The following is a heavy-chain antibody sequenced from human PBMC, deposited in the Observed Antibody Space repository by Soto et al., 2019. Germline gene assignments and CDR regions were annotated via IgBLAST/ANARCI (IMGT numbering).Heavy chain of an antibody. CDR1: GFTFGDYA. Sequence: PGGSLRLSCTASGFTFGDYAMSWFRQAPGKGLEWVGFIRSKAYGGTTEYAASVKGRFTISRDDSKSIAYLQMNSLKTEDTAVYYCTRLAYYDFWSGYSWRPVDYYYMDVWGKGTTVTVSS. J-gene: IGHJ6*03. V-gene: IGHV3-49*03. D-gene: IGHD3-3*01. CDR2: IRSKAYGGTT. CDR3: TRLAYYDFWSGYSWRPVDYYYMDV.